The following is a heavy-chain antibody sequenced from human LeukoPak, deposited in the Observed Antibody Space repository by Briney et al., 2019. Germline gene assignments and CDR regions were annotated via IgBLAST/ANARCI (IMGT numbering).Heavy chain of an antibody. CDR1: GFTFSSYG. CDR2: ISGSGDSI. J-gene: IGHJ5*02. Sequence: PGGTLRLSCADSGFTFSSYGMSWVRQAPGKGLEWVSVISGSGDSIYYADSVKGRFTISRDNSKNTLYLQMNSLRAEYTAVYYCAKVPILDYGDSEGYKWFDPWGQGTLVTVSS. D-gene: IGHD4-17*01. V-gene: IGHV3-23*01. CDR3: AKVPILDYGDSEGYKWFDP.